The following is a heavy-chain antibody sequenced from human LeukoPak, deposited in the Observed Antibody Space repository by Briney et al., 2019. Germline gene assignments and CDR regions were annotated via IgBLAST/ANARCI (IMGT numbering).Heavy chain of an antibody. CDR2: IYYSGST. CDR1: GGSISSSSYY. J-gene: IGHJ5*02. D-gene: IGHD6-19*01. CDR3: ARRSAVGLGWFDP. Sequence: PSETLSLTCTVSGGSISSSSYYWGWIRQPPGTGLEWIGSIYYSGSTYYNPSLKSRVTISVDTSKNQFSLKLSSVTAADTAVYYCARRSAVGLGWFDPWGQGTLVTVSS. V-gene: IGHV4-39*01.